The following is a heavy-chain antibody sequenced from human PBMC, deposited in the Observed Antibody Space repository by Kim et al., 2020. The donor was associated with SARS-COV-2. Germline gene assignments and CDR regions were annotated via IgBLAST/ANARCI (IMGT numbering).Heavy chain of an antibody. CDR3: AKDVYSGYGHNDY. J-gene: IGHJ4*02. CDR2: ISGGGGST. D-gene: IGHD5-12*01. V-gene: IGHV3-23*01. Sequence: GGSLRLSCAASGFSFSSYAMSWVRQAPGKGLEWVSGISGGGGSTYYADSVKGRFSISRDNSKNTLYLQMNSLRAEDTALYYCAKDVYSGYGHNDYWGQGTLVTVSS. CDR1: GFSFSSYA.